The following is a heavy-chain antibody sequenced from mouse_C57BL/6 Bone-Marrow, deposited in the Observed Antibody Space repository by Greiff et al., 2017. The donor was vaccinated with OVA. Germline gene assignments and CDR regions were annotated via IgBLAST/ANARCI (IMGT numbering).Heavy chain of an antibody. CDR2: IWWDDAK. CDR3: ARNLIYYDYEGFAY. J-gene: IGHJ3*01. Sequence: QVTLKVSGPGILQPSQTLSLTCSFSGFSLSTFGMGVGWIRQPSGKGLEWLAHIWWDDAKYYNPALKSRLTISQDTSKKQVFLKIANVDTADTATYYCARNLIYYDYEGFAYWGQGTLVTVSA. CDR1: GFSLSTFGMG. D-gene: IGHD2-4*01. V-gene: IGHV8-8*01.